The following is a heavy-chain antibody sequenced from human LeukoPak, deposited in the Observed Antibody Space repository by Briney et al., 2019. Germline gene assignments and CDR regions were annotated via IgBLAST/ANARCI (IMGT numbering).Heavy chain of an antibody. V-gene: IGHV3-30-3*01. J-gene: IGHJ4*02. D-gene: IGHD3-10*01. Sequence: GGSLRLSCAASRFTFSNYFMYWVRQPPGKGLEGVALISYDGANKYYADSVKGRFTISRDNSKNTLYLQINSLRAEDTAVYYCVRDVNYGGWGQGTLVTVSS. CDR2: ISYDGANK. CDR1: RFTFSNYF. CDR3: VRDVNYGG.